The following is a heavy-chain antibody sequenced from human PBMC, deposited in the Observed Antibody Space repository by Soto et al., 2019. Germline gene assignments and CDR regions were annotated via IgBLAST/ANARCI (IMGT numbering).Heavy chain of an antibody. CDR1: GYTFDSYA. V-gene: IGHV1-3*01. CDR3: ARGTVGALSESLHY. CDR2: ISAGSGNT. Sequence: QVQLEQSGAQVKKPGASVKVSCKASGYTFDSYAIHWVRQAPGQSLEWMGWISAGSGNTRVSQKFHDRVTITKDTSASSAYTELHSLTSCDTAVYFCARGTVGALSESLHYRGLATLVTVSS. J-gene: IGHJ4*02. D-gene: IGHD1-26*01.